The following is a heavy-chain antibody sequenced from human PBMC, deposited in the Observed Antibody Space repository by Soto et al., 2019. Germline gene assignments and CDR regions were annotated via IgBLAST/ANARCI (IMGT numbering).Heavy chain of an antibody. CDR1: GYTFTSYA. J-gene: IGHJ2*01. D-gene: IGHD3-9*01. V-gene: IGHV1-18*01. Sequence: QVQLVQSGAEVKKPGASVKVSCKASGYTFTSYAISWVRQAPGQGREWLGWISGNTGDTRYAQKLQGRVTMTTDTSTSTVYMELRRLRSDDTAVYYCARVDWGNGYWYFDLWCRGTLVTVSS. CDR2: ISGNTGDT. CDR3: ARVDWGNGYWYFDL.